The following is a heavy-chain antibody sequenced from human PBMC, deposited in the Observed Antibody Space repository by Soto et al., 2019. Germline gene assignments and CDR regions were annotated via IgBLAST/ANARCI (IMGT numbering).Heavy chain of an antibody. Sequence: QVQLLQSGAEVKKPGASVKVSCKASGYTFTNYGITWVRQAPGQGLEWMGWISAYNCDTHYTQRLQGRVTMTTDTSKSTAYMELRGLISDDTAVYYCARVRQLGGYFYYYMDVWGKVTTVTVSS. J-gene: IGHJ6*03. CDR3: ARVRQLGGYFYYYMDV. V-gene: IGHV1-18*01. D-gene: IGHD6-6*01. CDR1: GYTFTNYG. CDR2: ISAYNCDT.